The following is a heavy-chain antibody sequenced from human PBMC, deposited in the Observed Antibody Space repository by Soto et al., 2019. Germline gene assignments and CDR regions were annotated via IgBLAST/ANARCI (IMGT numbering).Heavy chain of an antibody. D-gene: IGHD6-6*01. CDR1: GFTFSMYA. CDR3: ARLQLVLDY. CDR2: TSYDGSNN. J-gene: IGHJ4*02. Sequence: QVQLVQSGGGVVQPGRSLRLSCAASGFTFSMYAMHWVRQAPGKGLEWLAVTSYDGSNNDYADAVKGRFTISRDNTKNRLFLQMNSLRPEDTAIYYCARLQLVLDYWGQGTRVTVSS. V-gene: IGHV3-30-3*01.